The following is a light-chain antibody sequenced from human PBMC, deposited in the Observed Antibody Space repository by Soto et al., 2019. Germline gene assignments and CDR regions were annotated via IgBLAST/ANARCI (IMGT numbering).Light chain of an antibody. Sequence: QSALTQPASVSGSPGQSITISCTGTSSDVGTYNYVSWYQQHPGKAPKLIIYDVSTRPSGLSNRFSGSKSGNTASLTISGLQAEDEADYFCRSYASTSTLVVFGGGTKVTVL. V-gene: IGLV2-14*01. CDR1: SSDVGTYNY. CDR3: RSYASTSTLVV. CDR2: DVS. J-gene: IGLJ2*01.